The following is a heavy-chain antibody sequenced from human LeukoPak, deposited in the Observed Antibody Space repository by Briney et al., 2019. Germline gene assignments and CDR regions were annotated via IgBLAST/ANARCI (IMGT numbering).Heavy chain of an antibody. CDR1: GYTFNGYY. CDR3: ARDFMRGPSFAYRLLEY. CDR2: INPNNGGT. D-gene: IGHD3-16*01. Sequence: ASVKVACKSTGYTFNGYYMHCVRQAPGQGLEWMGWINPNNGGTKYAQNFQGRVTMTRDTSISTAYMELDRLRFDDTAVYYCARDFMRGPSFAYRLLEYWGQGTLVTLSS. J-gene: IGHJ4*02. V-gene: IGHV1-2*02.